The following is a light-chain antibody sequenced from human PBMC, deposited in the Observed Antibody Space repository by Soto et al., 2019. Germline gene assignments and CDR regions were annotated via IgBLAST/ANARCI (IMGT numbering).Light chain of an antibody. CDR1: QSVSSSY. Sequence: EIVLTQSPGTLSLSPGERATLSCRASQSVSSSYLAWYQQKPGQAPRLLIYGASSRATDIPDRFSGSGSGTDFTLTISRLEPEDFAVYYCQQYGSSPYTFGQGTKLE. CDR2: GAS. CDR3: QQYGSSPYT. J-gene: IGKJ2*01. V-gene: IGKV3-20*01.